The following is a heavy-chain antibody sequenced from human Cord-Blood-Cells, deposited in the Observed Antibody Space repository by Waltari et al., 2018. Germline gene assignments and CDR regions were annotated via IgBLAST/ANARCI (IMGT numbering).Heavy chain of an antibody. Sequence: QLQLKESGPGLVKPSETLSLTCTVSGGSISSSSYYWGWIRQPPGKGLDWIGSIYYSRSTYDNPSLKSRVTISLDTSKNQFSLKLSSVPAADTAVYYCARRDRLKVATRIDHDAFDIWGQGTMVTVSS. CDR1: GGSISSSSYY. CDR3: ARRDRLKVATRIDHDAFDI. V-gene: IGHV4-39*01. CDR2: IYYSRST. J-gene: IGHJ3*02. D-gene: IGHD5-12*01.